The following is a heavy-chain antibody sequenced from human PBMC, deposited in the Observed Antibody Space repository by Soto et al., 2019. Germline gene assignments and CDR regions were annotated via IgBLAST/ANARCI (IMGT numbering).Heavy chain of an antibody. CDR2: VSGYNGNT. CDR1: GYTFTSHG. CDR3: ARDLGAKVVY. D-gene: IGHD3-16*01. J-gene: IGHJ4*02. Sequence: QLVQSGAEVKKPGASVKVSCKASGYTFTSHGISWVRQAPGQGLEWMGWVSGYNGNTNYAQKFQGRVTMTTATSTTTAYVELRSLTSDDTAVYYCARDLGAKVVYWGQGTLVTVSS. V-gene: IGHV1-18*01.